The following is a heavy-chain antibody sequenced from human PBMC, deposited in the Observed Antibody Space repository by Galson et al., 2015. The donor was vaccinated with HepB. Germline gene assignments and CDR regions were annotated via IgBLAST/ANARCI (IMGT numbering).Heavy chain of an antibody. CDR3: ARRYGVGYCSSTSCPSYWYFDL. D-gene: IGHD2-2*01. CDR2: IYYSGST. J-gene: IGHJ2*01. CDR1: GGSISSYY. V-gene: IGHV4-59*08. Sequence: ETLSLTCTVSGGSISSYYWSWIRQPPGKGLEWIGYIYYSGSTNYNPSLKSRVTISVDTSKNQFSLKLSSVTAADTAVYYCARRYGVGYCSSTSCPSYWYFDLWGRGTLVTVSS.